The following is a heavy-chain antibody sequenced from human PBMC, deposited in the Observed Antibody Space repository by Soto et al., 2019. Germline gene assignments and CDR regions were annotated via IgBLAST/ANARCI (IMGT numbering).Heavy chain of an antibody. CDR1: GFTFSSYW. CDR2: INSDGSST. D-gene: IGHD4-17*01. Sequence: GGSLRLSCAASGFTFSSYWMHWVRQAPGKGLVWVSRINSDGSSTSYADSVKGRFTISRDNAKNTLYLQMNSLRAEDTAVYYCARVVPYGDYGEYYFDYWGQGTLVTVSS. J-gene: IGHJ4*02. CDR3: ARVVPYGDYGEYYFDY. V-gene: IGHV3-74*01.